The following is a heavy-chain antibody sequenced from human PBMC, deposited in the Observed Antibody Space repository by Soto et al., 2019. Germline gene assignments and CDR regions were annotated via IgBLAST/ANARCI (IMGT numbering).Heavy chain of an antibody. V-gene: IGHV3-74*01. J-gene: IGHJ4*02. CDR1: GFTFSTYW. CDR3: ATAGQFRFDN. D-gene: IGHD2-21*01. Sequence: EVQLVESGGGLFQPGGSLRLSCEASGFTFSTYWMHWVRQAPGQGLVWLSRINADGRTTNYADSVRGRFTISRDNAKNTLLLQVNSLRAEDTAVYYCATAGQFRFDNWGQGALVTVSS. CDR2: INADGRTT.